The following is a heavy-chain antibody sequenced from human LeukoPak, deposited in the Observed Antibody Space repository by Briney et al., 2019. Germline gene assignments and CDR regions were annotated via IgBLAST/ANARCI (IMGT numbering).Heavy chain of an antibody. D-gene: IGHD4-17*01. CDR2: IYHSGST. CDR3: ARLGTTVTPDY. CDR1: GYSISSDYY. Sequence: SETLSLTCTVSGYSISSDYYWGWIRQPPGKGLEWIATIYHSGSTYYNPSLKSRVTISVDTSKNQFSVNLSSVTAADTAVYYCARLGTTVTPDYWGQGTLVTVSP. V-gene: IGHV4-38-2*02. J-gene: IGHJ4*02.